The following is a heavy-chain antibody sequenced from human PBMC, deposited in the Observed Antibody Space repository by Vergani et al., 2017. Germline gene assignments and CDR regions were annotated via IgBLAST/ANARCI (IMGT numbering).Heavy chain of an antibody. J-gene: IGHJ4*02. CDR3: VRVRGHCAGGRSYTEGWDY. Sequence: RLVQSGGGLAHPGGSLRLSCEASGLPVSGLAFNTYAMIWVRQAPGKGREWVVGISFDGTNENYPDLVKGRFTISRDIAKNTLDLQVRSLRLEDTGVYHCVRVRGHCAGGRSYTEGWDYWGQGTPVTVSS. CDR2: ISFDGTNE. V-gene: IGHV3-30*03. CDR1: GLPVSGLAFNTYA. D-gene: IGHD2-2*02.